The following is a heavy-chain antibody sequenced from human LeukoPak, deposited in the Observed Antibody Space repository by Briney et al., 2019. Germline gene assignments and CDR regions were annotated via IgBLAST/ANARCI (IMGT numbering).Heavy chain of an antibody. Sequence: PSQTLSLTCTVSGGSTRSGGYYWSWIRQHPGKGLEWIGYIYYNGRTYYNPSLKSRVTISVDTSKNQFSLKLSSVTAADTAVYYCARLRDSSGYPFFDYWGQGTLVTVSS. CDR2: IYYNGRT. CDR3: ARLRDSSGYPFFDY. J-gene: IGHJ4*02. D-gene: IGHD3-22*01. CDR1: GGSTRSGGYY. V-gene: IGHV4-31*03.